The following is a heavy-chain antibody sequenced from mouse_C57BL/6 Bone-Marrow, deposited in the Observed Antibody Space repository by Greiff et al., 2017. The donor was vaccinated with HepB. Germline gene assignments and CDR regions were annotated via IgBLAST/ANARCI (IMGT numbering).Heavy chain of an antibody. CDR3: ARPPYITTVVAHYAMDY. D-gene: IGHD1-1*01. Sequence: EVKLVESGGGLVQPGGSLKLSCAASGFTFSDYYMYWVRQTPEKRLEWVAYISNGGGSTYYPDTVKGRFTISRDNAKNTLYLQMSRLKSEDTAMYYCARPPYITTVVAHYAMDYWGQGTSVTVSS. V-gene: IGHV5-12*01. CDR2: ISNGGGST. CDR1: GFTFSDYY. J-gene: IGHJ4*01.